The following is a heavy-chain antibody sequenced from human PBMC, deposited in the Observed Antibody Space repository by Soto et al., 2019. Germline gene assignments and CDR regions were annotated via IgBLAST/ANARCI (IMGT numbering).Heavy chain of an antibody. CDR1: GGSISSYY. J-gene: IGHJ4*02. CDR3: ARRYRGIFDY. Sequence: SETLSLTCTVSGGSISSYYRSWIRQPPGKGLEWIGYIYYSGSTNYNPSLKSRVTISVDTSKNQFSLKLSSVTAADTAVYYCARRYRGIFDYSGQGTLVTVSS. D-gene: IGHD3-16*02. V-gene: IGHV4-59*01. CDR2: IYYSGST.